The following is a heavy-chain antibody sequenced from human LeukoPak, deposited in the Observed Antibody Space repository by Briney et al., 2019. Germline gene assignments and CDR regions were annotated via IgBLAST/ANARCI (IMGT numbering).Heavy chain of an antibody. CDR1: GYIFTSYW. CDR2: IDPSDSYT. V-gene: IGHV5-10-1*01. D-gene: IGHD3-22*01. J-gene: IGHJ3*02. Sequence: GESLRISCKGSGYIFTSYWISWVRQMPGKGLEWMGRIDPSDSYTNYSPSFQGHVTISADKSISTAYLQWSSLKASDTAMYYCARQGYYYDSSLDAFDIWGQGTMVTVSS. CDR3: ARQGYYYDSSLDAFDI.